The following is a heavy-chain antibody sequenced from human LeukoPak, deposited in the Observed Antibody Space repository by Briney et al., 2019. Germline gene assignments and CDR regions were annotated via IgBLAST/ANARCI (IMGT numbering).Heavy chain of an antibody. CDR3: ASSKWFGDLRGYMDV. Sequence: PSETLSLTCAVSGGSISSYYWSWIRQPAGKGLEWIGRIYTSGSTNYNPSLKSRVTMSVDTSKNQFSLKLSSVTAADTAVYYCASSKWFGDLRGYMDVWGKGTTVTVSS. J-gene: IGHJ6*03. CDR2: IYTSGST. D-gene: IGHD3-10*01. CDR1: GGSISSYY. V-gene: IGHV4-4*07.